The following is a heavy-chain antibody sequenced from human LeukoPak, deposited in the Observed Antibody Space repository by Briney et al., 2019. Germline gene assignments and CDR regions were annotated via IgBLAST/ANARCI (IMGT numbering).Heavy chain of an antibody. V-gene: IGHV1-3*01. D-gene: IGHD5-18*01. Sequence: ASVKVSCKASGYTFTSYAMHWVRQAPGQRLEWMGWINAGNGNTKYSQKFQGRVTITRDTSASTAYMELSSLRSDDSAVYFCARSEYTFGPIGYWGQGTLVTVSS. CDR2: INAGNGNT. CDR3: ARSEYTFGPIGY. J-gene: IGHJ4*02. CDR1: GYTFTSYA.